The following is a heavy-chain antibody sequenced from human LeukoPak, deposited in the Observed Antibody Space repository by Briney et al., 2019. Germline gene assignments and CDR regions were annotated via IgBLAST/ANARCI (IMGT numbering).Heavy chain of an antibody. CDR1: GFTFSSYG. D-gene: IGHD6-19*01. V-gene: IGHV3-23*01. CDR2: ISGNGGGT. J-gene: IGHJ4*02. Sequence: PGGSLRLSCAASGFTFSSYGIHWVRQAPGKGLEWVSSISGNGGGTYYADSVKGRFTLSRDISKNTLYLQMNSLRADDTAVYYCAKRSSSGWYGYLDYWGQGTLVTVSS. CDR3: AKRSSSGWYGYLDY.